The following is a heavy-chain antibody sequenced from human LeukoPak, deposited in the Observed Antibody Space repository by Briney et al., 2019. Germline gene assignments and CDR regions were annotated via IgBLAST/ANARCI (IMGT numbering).Heavy chain of an antibody. V-gene: IGHV4-59*01. CDR1: GGSISSYY. Sequence: SETLSLTCTVSGGSISSYYWSWIRQPPGKGLEWIGYIYYSGSTNYNPSLKSRVTISVDTSKNQFSLKLSSVTAADTAVYYCARAWRGEYYFDYWGQGALVTVSS. CDR3: ARAWRGEYYFDY. D-gene: IGHD3-16*01. CDR2: IYYSGST. J-gene: IGHJ4*02.